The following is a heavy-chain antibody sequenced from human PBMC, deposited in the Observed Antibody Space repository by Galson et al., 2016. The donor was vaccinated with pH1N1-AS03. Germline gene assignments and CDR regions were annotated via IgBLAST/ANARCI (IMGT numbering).Heavy chain of an antibody. CDR2: ISYDTARE. V-gene: IGHV3-30-3*01. Sequence: SLRLSCAASGFIFSDYAMHWVRQAPGKGLEWVAFISYDTAREQYADSVKGRFTISKDRPRNMLYLQVSSLRAEGTAVYFCARGVDSGGRQVLFDPWGQGTLVTVSS. D-gene: IGHD3-22*01. CDR1: GFIFSDYA. J-gene: IGHJ5*02. CDR3: ARGVDSGGRQVLFDP.